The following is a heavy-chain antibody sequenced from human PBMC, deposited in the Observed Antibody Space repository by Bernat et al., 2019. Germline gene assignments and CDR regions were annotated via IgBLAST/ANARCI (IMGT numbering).Heavy chain of an antibody. D-gene: IGHD5-12*01. Sequence: EVQLLESGGGLVQPGGSLRLSCAASGFTFSSYAMSWVRRAPGKGLEWVSAISGSGGSTYYADAVKGRFTISRDNSKNTLYLQMNSLRAEDTAVYYCAKDEQVATITYFDYWGQGTLVIVSA. CDR3: AKDEQVATITYFDY. CDR2: ISGSGGST. V-gene: IGHV3-23*01. CDR1: GFTFSSYA. J-gene: IGHJ4*02.